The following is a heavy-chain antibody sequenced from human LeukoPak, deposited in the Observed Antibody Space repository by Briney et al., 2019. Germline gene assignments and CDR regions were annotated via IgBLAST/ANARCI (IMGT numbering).Heavy chain of an antibody. CDR3: ARYLYEYSSSSLLSPGWFDP. J-gene: IGHJ5*02. Sequence: ASVKVSCKASGYTFTSYGISWVRQAPGQGLEWMGIINPSGGSTSYAQKFQGRVTMTRDTSTSTVYMELSSLRSEDTAVYYCARYLYEYSSSSLLSPGWFDPWGQGTLVTVSS. D-gene: IGHD6-6*01. V-gene: IGHV1-46*01. CDR2: INPSGGST. CDR1: GYTFTSYG.